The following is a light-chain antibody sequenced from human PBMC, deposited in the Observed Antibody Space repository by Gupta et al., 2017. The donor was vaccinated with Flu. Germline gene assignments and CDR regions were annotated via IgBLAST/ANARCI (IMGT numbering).Light chain of an antibody. CDR1: SSDVGGYNY. J-gene: IGLJ2*01. V-gene: IGLV2-14*01. CDR3: SSYTSSSTLEVV. Sequence: QSALTQPASVSGSPGQSITISCTGTSSDVGGYNYVSWYHQHPGTAPNLMIYEVSNRRSGVSNRFSGSTSGNTASMTISGLQAEDEADYYCSSYTSSSTLEVVFGGGTELTVL. CDR2: EVS.